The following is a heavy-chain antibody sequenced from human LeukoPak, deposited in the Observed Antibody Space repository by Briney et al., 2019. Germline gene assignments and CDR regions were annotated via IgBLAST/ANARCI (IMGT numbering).Heavy chain of an antibody. CDR1: GGSISSSSYY. Sequence: PSETLSLTCTVSGGSISSSSYYWGWIRQPPGKGLEWIGSIYYSGSTYYNPSLKSRVTISVDTSKNQFSLKLSSVTAADTAVYYCARVGDSSGSYYFDYWGQGTLVTVSS. J-gene: IGHJ4*02. CDR3: ARVGDSSGSYYFDY. V-gene: IGHV4-39*07. D-gene: IGHD3-22*01. CDR2: IYYSGST.